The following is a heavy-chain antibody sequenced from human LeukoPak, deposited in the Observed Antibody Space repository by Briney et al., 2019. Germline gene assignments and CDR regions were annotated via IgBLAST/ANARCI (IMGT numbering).Heavy chain of an antibody. Sequence: ASVNVSCKVSGYTLTELSMHWVRQAPGKGLEWMGGFDPEDGETIYAQKFQGRVTMTEDTSTDTAYMELSSLISEDTAVYYCATLDGGIAAAGRSPKDYWGQGTLVTVSS. V-gene: IGHV1-24*01. CDR3: ATLDGGIAAAGRSPKDY. J-gene: IGHJ4*02. CDR2: FDPEDGET. CDR1: GYTLTELS. D-gene: IGHD6-13*01.